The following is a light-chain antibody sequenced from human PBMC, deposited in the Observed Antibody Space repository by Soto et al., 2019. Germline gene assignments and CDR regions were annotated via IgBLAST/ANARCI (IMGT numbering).Light chain of an antibody. Sequence: QSVLTQPPSVSGAPGQRVTISCTGSSSNIGAGYDVHWYQQLPGTAPKLLIYGNSNRPSGVPDRFSGSKSGTSASLAITGLQAEDEADYYRQSYDSSLSGGVFGGGTKLTV. V-gene: IGLV1-40*01. CDR2: GNS. J-gene: IGLJ2*01. CDR1: SSNIGAGYD. CDR3: QSYDSSLSGGV.